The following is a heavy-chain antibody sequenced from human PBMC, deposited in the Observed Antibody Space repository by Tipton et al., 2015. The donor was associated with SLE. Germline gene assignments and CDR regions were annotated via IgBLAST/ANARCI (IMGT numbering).Heavy chain of an antibody. V-gene: IGHV4-34*01. D-gene: IGHD3-10*01. J-gene: IGHJ4*02. CDR3: ARGRDYYGFFDS. Sequence: LRLSCAVSGGSFSGYYWYWVRQPPEQGLEWIGEITQSGVTNYNPSLKSRVTMSLDTSKNQFSLKLTSVTAADTAVYFCARGRDYYGFFDSWGQGTLVTVSS. CDR1: GGSFSGYY. CDR2: ITQSGVT.